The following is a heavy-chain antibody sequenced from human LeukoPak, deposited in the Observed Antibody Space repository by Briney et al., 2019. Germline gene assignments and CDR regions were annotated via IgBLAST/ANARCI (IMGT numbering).Heavy chain of an antibody. CDR2: IYTSGST. V-gene: IGHV4-4*07. CDR1: GGSISSYY. CDR3: ARDSMVRGYYYYYGMDV. Sequence: SETLSLTCTVSGGSISSYYWSWIRQPAGKGLEWIGRIYTSGSTNYNPSLKSRVTMSVDTSKNQFSLKLSSVTAADTAVYYCARDSMVRGYYYYYGMDVWGQGTTVTVSS. D-gene: IGHD3-10*01. J-gene: IGHJ6*02.